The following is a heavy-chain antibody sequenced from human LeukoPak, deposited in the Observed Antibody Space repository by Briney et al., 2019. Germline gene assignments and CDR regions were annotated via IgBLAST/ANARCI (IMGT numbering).Heavy chain of an antibody. CDR1: GFTFSSYG. V-gene: IGHV3-30*02. CDR2: IRYDGSNK. CDR3: ARSLRVRGVPDYMDV. J-gene: IGHJ6*03. D-gene: IGHD3-10*01. Sequence: GGSLRLSCAASGFTFSSYGMHWVRQAPGKGLEWVAFIRYDGSNKYYADSVKGRFTISRDNSKNTLYLQMNSLRAEDTAVYYCARSLRVRGVPDYMDVWGKGTTVTISS.